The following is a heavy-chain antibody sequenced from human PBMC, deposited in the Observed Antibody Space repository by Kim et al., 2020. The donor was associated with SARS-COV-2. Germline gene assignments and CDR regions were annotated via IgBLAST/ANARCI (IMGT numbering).Heavy chain of an antibody. Sequence: ASVKVSCRASGYAFNSYGINWVRQAPGQGLEWMAWISGHNGDTNYAQNLQGRVTVTTDTSATTGYMELRGLRSDDTAVYYCARTPPRETARGYDYWGQGTVVTVSS. CDR1: GYAFNSYG. CDR3: ARTPPRETARGYDY. D-gene: IGHD5-18*01. J-gene: IGHJ4*02. V-gene: IGHV1-18*01. CDR2: ISGHNGDT.